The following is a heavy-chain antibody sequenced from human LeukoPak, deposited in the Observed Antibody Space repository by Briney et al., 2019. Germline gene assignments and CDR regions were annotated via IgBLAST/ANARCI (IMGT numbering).Heavy chain of an antibody. Sequence: GGSLRLSCAASGFTVSSNYMSWVRQAPGKGLEWVSVIYSGGSTYYADSVKGRFTISRDNSKNTLYLQMNSLRAEDTAVYYCARDFMVRGFVGFDPWSQGTLVTVSS. CDR2: IYSGGST. V-gene: IGHV3-53*01. CDR3: ARDFMVRGFVGFDP. D-gene: IGHD3-10*01. J-gene: IGHJ5*02. CDR1: GFTVSSNY.